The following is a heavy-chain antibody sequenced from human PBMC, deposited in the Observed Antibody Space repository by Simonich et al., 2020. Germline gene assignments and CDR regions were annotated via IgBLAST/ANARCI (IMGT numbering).Heavy chain of an antibody. CDR2: IFSGVDT. CDR3: ARWTATGYYFDY. CDR1: GFTASSNY. D-gene: IGHD1-1*01. Sequence: EVQLVESGGGLFQPGGSLRLSFSASGFTASSNYMSWVRQDPGKRLVSVSVIFSGVDTYCTDSVKGLFTISRDNSKNTLYLQINSLRAEDTAVYYCARWTATGYYFDYWGQGTLVTVSS. J-gene: IGHJ4*02. V-gene: IGHV3-53*01.